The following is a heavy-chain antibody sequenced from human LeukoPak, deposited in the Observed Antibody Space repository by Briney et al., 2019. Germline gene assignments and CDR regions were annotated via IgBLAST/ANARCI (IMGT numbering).Heavy chain of an antibody. V-gene: IGHV3-33*01. CDR1: GFTFSSYG. Sequence: GRSLRLSCAASGFTFSSYGMHWVRHAPGKKLEWVAVIWYDGSNKYYADSVKGRFTISRDNSKNTLYLQMNSLRAEDTAVYYCARADGWLVGVSYWGQGTMVTVSS. D-gene: IGHD6-19*01. CDR3: ARADGWLVGVSY. CDR2: IWYDGSNK. J-gene: IGHJ4*02.